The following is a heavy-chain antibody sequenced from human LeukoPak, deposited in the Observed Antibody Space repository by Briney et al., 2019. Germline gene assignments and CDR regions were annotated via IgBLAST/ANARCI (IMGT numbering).Heavy chain of an antibody. J-gene: IGHJ6*02. CDR2: ISGSGGST. CDR3: AKAPGYCSSTSCKVYYYGMDV. D-gene: IGHD2-2*01. V-gene: IGHV3-23*01. Sequence: PGGSLRLSCAASGFTFSSYAMSWVRQAPGKGLEWVSAISGSGGSTYYADSVKGRFTISRDNSKNTLYLQMNSLRAEDTAVYYCAKAPGYCSSTSCKVYYYGMDVWGQGTTVTVSS. CDR1: GFTFSSYA.